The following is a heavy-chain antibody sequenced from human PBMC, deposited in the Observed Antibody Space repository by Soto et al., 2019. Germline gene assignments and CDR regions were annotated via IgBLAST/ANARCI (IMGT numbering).Heavy chain of an antibody. CDR3: ARDYYGLLTAYYFDH. V-gene: IGHV3-74*01. CDR2: INSDGSKM. J-gene: IGHJ4*02. Sequence: EVQLVESGGGLVQPGGSLRLSCAASGFSFSSYSMHWVRQAPGEGLVWLSRINSDGSKMVYADSVKGRLTISRDNAKNTLYLEMSGLGAEDTAVYYCARDYYGLLTAYYFDHWGQGTLVTVSS. CDR1: GFSFSSYS. D-gene: IGHD3-9*01.